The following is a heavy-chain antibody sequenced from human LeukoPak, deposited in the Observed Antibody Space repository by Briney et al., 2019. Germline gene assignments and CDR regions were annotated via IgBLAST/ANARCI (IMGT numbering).Heavy chain of an antibody. CDR3: ARAFGSGSYHNPDH. CDR1: GYTFTNYY. CDR2: INPSGGTT. Sequence: ASVKVSCKASGYTFTNYYMHWVRHAPGQGLEWMGVINPSGGTTSYAQKFQGRVTMTRDTSTSTVYMELSSLRSEDTAVYYCARAFGSGSYHNPDHWGQGTLVTVSS. J-gene: IGHJ5*02. D-gene: IGHD3-10*01. V-gene: IGHV1-46*01.